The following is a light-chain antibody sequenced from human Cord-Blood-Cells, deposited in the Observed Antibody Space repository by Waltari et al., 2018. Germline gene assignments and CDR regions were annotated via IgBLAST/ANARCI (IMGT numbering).Light chain of an antibody. CDR3: AAWDDSLSGRV. CDR1: SAHNRRNY. V-gene: IGLV1-47*01. CDR2: RNN. J-gene: IGLJ3*02. Sequence: QSVLTPPPSASGNPGRRVTIPFSGSSAHNRRNYVSCYQQPPGTAPKLLIYRNNQRPSGVPDRFSGSKSGTSASLAISGLRSEDEADYYCAAWDDSLSGRVFGGGTKLTVL.